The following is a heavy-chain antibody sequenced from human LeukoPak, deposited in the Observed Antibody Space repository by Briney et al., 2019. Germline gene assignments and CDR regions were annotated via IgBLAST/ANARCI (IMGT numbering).Heavy chain of an antibody. CDR1: GFTLSNYW. D-gene: IGHD6-13*01. CDR3: ANGYSSTWSSVDP. CDR2: IDPDGTTT. J-gene: IGHJ5*02. Sequence: GGSLRLSCAASGFTLSNYWMHWVRQAPGEGLVWVSRIDPDGTTTYYADSVKGRFTISRDNLKNMVSLQMNSLRAEDTAVYYCANGYSSTWSSVDPWGQGILVTVPS. V-gene: IGHV3-74*01.